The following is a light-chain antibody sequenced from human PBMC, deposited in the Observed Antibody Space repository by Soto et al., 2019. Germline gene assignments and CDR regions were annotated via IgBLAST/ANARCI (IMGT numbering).Light chain of an antibody. Sequence: DIQMTQSPSTLSGSVGDRVTITCRASQTISSWLAWYQQKPGKVPKLLIFGASTLQSGVPSRFRGSGSGTDFTLTISSLQPEDVATYYCQKYNSAPWTFGQGTKVDI. V-gene: IGKV1-27*01. J-gene: IGKJ1*01. CDR2: GAS. CDR1: QTISSW. CDR3: QKYNSAPWT.